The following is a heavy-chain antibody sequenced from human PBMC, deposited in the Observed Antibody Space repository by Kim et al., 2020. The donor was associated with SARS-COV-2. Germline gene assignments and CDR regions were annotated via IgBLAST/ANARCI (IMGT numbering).Heavy chain of an antibody. V-gene: IGHV3-73*01. CDR3: AYSSSRDAFDI. Sequence: TAPAATVKGKFTISRGESKNTAYMQMNSLKTEDTAVYYCAYSSSRDAFDIWGQGTMVTVSS. D-gene: IGHD6-13*01. CDR2: T. J-gene: IGHJ3*02.